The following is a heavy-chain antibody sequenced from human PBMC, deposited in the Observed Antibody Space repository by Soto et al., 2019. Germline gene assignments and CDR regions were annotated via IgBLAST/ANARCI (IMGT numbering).Heavy chain of an antibody. D-gene: IGHD3-22*01. J-gene: IGHJ4*02. CDR3: ARDLTREGDYYDRSGYYLDY. Sequence: ASVKVSCKASGYTFTRYYMHWVRQAPGQGLEWMGIINPSDDATSYAEKFQGRLTMTKDTSTSTVYMEMSSLRSEDTAVYYCARDLTREGDYYDRSGYYLDYWGQVTLGTVSS. CDR2: INPSDDAT. V-gene: IGHV1-46*01. CDR1: GYTFTRYY.